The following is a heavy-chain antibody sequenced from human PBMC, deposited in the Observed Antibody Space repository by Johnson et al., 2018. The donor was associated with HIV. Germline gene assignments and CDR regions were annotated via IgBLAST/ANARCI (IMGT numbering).Heavy chain of an antibody. J-gene: IGHJ3*02. D-gene: IGHD6-13*01. CDR3: AKDEAAAAYAFDI. Sequence: VQLVESGGGVVQPGGSLRLSCAASGFTFSSYAMHWVRQAPGKGLEWVSGISWNSGSIGYADSVKGRFTISRDNAKNSLYLQMNSLRAEDTALYYCAKDEAAAAYAFDIWGQGTMVTVAS. CDR2: ISWNSGSI. V-gene: IGHV3-9*01. CDR1: GFTFSSYA.